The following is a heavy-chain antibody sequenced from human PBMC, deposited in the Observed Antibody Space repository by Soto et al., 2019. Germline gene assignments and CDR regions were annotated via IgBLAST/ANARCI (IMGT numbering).Heavy chain of an antibody. V-gene: IGHV3-30-3*01. CDR2: ISYDGSNK. J-gene: IGHJ6*03. CDR1: GFTFSSYA. Sequence: GGSLRLSCAASGFTFSSYAMHWVRQAPGKGLEWVAVISYDGSNKYYADSVKGRFTISRDNSKNPLYLQMNSLRAEDTAVYYCAREHGSGSYYMNYYYYYMDVWGKGTTVTVSS. D-gene: IGHD3-10*01. CDR3: AREHGSGSYYMNYYYYYMDV.